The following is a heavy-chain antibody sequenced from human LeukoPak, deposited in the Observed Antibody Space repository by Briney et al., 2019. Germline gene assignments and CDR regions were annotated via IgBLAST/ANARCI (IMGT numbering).Heavy chain of an antibody. V-gene: IGHV4-4*09. CDR2: IYTSGST. J-gene: IGHJ2*01. CDR1: GGFISSYY. D-gene: IGHD4-17*01. Sequence: PSETLSLTCTVSGGFISSYYWSWIRQPPGKGLEWIGYIYTSGSTNYNPSLKSRVTISVDTSKNQFSLKLSSVTAADTAVYYCARQDGDYWYIDLWGRGTLVTVSS. CDR3: ARQDGDYWYIDL.